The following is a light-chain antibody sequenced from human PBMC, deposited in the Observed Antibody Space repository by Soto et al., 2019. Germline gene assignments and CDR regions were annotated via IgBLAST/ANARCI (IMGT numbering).Light chain of an antibody. Sequence: IQMTQSPSALAASVEARVIITCRASQSISNHLNWYQHHPGKAPIALIYEASNLQSGVPSRFSGSGSGTDFTLTISGLQPDDSATYYCHQTYSPPDTFGQGSMVDIK. V-gene: IGKV1-39*01. CDR3: HQTYSPPDT. CDR2: EAS. CDR1: QSISNH. J-gene: IGKJ1*01.